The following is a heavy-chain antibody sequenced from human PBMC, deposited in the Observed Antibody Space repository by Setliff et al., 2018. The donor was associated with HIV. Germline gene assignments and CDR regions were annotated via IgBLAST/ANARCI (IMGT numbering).Heavy chain of an antibody. Sequence: LRLSCAAAGFTFSNAWMTWVRQAPGKGLEWVARIRNKKNGGTTYYAAPVEGRFTISRGDSKNTLSLQMNSLKTEDTAIYYCTTDLGSGRFSWNNNWGQGTLVTVSS. CDR2: IRNKKNGGTT. CDR1: GFTFSNAW. J-gene: IGHJ4*02. CDR3: TTDLGSGRFSWNNN. V-gene: IGHV3-15*01. D-gene: IGHD1-26*01.